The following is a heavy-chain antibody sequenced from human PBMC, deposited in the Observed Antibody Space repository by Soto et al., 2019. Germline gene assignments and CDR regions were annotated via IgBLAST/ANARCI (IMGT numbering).Heavy chain of an antibody. D-gene: IGHD1-26*01. CDR2: IKSKTDGGTT. Sequence: GGSLRLSCAASGFTFSNAWMSWVRQAPGKGLEWVGRIKSKTDGGTTDYAAPVKGRFTISRDDSKNTLYLQMNSLKTEDTAVYYCTAGTYSGSCRHYYYGMDVWGQGTTVTVSS. CDR1: GFTFSNAW. CDR3: TAGTYSGSCRHYYYGMDV. J-gene: IGHJ6*02. V-gene: IGHV3-15*01.